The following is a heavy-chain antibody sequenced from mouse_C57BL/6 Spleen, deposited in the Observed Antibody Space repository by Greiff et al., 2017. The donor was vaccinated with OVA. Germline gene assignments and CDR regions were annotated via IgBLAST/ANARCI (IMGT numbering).Heavy chain of an antibody. D-gene: IGHD1-1*01. CDR3: AKHTTVVSTCAMDY. V-gene: IGHV1-64*01. CDR1: GYTFTSYW. J-gene: IGHJ4*01. CDR2: IHPNSGST. Sequence: QVQLQQPGAELVKPGASVKLSCKASGYTFTSYWMHWVKQRPGQGLEWIGMIHPNSGSTNYNEKFKSKATLTVDKSSSTAYMQLSSLTSEDSAVYYCAKHTTVVSTCAMDYWGQGTSVTVSS.